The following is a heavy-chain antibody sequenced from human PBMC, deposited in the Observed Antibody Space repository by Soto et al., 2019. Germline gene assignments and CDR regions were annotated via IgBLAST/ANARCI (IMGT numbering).Heavy chain of an antibody. Sequence: PSETLSLTCAVSGGSISSGGYSWSWIRQPPGKGLEWIGYIYHSGSTYYNPSLKSRVTISVDRSKNQFSLKLSSVTAADTAVYYCARGGARCGYEYFDYWGQGTLVTVSS. J-gene: IGHJ4*02. CDR3: ARGGARCGYEYFDY. D-gene: IGHD3-3*01. CDR1: GGSISSGGYS. CDR2: IYHSGST. V-gene: IGHV4-30-2*01.